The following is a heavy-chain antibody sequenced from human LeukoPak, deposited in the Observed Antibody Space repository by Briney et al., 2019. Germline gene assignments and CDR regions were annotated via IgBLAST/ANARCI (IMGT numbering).Heavy chain of an antibody. CDR2: INHSGST. Sequence: SETLSLTCAVYGGSFSDSYWTWIRQPPGKGLEWIGEINHSGSTNYNPSLKSRVTISVDTSKNQFSLKLSSVTAADTAVYYCARVSSIAAAGMNYWGRGTLVTVSS. CDR3: ARVSSIAAAGMNY. V-gene: IGHV4-34*01. D-gene: IGHD6-13*01. CDR1: GGSFSDSY. J-gene: IGHJ4*02.